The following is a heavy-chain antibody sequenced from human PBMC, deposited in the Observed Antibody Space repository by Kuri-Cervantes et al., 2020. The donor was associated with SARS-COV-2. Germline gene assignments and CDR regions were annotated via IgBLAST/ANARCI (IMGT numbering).Heavy chain of an antibody. CDR1: GYSISSGYY. CDR3: ARDSSGYYVGHFQH. Sequence: GSLRLSCTVSGYSISSGYYWGWIRQPPGKGLEWIGSIYHSGSTYYNPSLKSRVTISVDTSKDQFSLKLSSVTAADTAVYYCARDSSGYYVGHFQHWGQGTLVTVSS. D-gene: IGHD3-22*01. CDR2: IYHSGST. J-gene: IGHJ1*01. V-gene: IGHV4-38-2*02.